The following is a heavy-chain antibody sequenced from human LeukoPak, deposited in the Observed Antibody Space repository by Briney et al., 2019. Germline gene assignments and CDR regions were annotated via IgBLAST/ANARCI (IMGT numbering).Heavy chain of an antibody. CDR3: ASLNCSSTSCYVDY. J-gene: IGHJ4*02. CDR1: GFTFSSYS. V-gene: IGHV3-21*01. Sequence: PGGSLSLSCEASGFTFSSYSMNWVRQAPGKGLDWVSSISSSSSNIYYADSEKGRFTITRDNAKNSLYLQMNSLRAEDTAVYSCASLNCSSTSCYVDYWGQGTLVTVSS. D-gene: IGHD2-2*01. CDR2: ISSSSSNI.